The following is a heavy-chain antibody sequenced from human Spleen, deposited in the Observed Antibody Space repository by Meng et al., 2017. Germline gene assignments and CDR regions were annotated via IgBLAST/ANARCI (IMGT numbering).Heavy chain of an antibody. CDR3: ARGPPNYGDYIDS. Sequence: GSLRLSCAVSGASISSSSNYWGWIRQPPGKGLEWIGNMFSSGSTNYNASLKSRVTISLDTSKNQFSLKLNSVTAADTAVYYCARGPPNYGDYIDSWGQGMQVTVSS. V-gene: IGHV4-39*07. J-gene: IGHJ4*02. D-gene: IGHD4-17*01. CDR1: GASISSSSNY. CDR2: MFSSGST.